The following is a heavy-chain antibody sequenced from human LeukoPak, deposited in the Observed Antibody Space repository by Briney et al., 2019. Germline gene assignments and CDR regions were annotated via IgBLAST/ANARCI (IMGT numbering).Heavy chain of an antibody. V-gene: IGHV3-74*01. Sequence: GGSLRLSCAASGFTFNYFWMHWVRQVPGKGLVWVSGINNDGTATYYADSVKGRFTISRDNAKNTVYLQMNGLRAEDTTVYYCATLSEYGGQGTLVTVPP. CDR1: GFTFNYFW. CDR2: INNDGTAT. D-gene: IGHD3-9*01. CDR3: ATLSEY. J-gene: IGHJ4*02.